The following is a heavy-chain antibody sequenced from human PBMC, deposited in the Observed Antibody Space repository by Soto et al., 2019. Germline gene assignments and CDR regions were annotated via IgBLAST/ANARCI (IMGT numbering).Heavy chain of an antibody. CDR2: IYYSGST. CDR1: GGSISSGDYY. V-gene: IGHV4-30-4*01. Sequence: PSETLSLTCTVSGGSISSGDYYWSWIRQPPGKGLEWIGYIYYSGSTYYNPSLKSRVTISVDTSKNQFSLKLSSVTAADTAVYYCARDPYDYYGMDVWGQGTTVTVS. CDR3: ARDPYDYYGMDV. J-gene: IGHJ6*02.